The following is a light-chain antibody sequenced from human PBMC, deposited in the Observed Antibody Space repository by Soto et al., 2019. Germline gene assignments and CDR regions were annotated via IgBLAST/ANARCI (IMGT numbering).Light chain of an antibody. CDR1: SSDVGGYNY. V-gene: IGLV2-14*01. Sequence: QSALTQPASVSGSPGQSITISCTGTSSDVGGYNYVSWYQQHLGRAPKLMIYEVSNRPSGVSDRFSGSKSGNTASLTIYGLQAEDEADYYCSSYTSASTLVFGTGTKLTVL. CDR2: EVS. CDR3: SSYTSASTLV. J-gene: IGLJ1*01.